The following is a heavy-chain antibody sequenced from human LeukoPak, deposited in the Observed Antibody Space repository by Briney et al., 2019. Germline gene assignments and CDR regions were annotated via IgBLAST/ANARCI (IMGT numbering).Heavy chain of an antibody. V-gene: IGHV3-23*01. Sequence: GGSLRLSCAASGFAFSSYVVSWVRQTPGKGLEWVSSISGSGGTTTYADSVRGRFTISRDNAKSTLYLQMNSLRAEDTAVYYCLRDLNWSLDQWGQGTLVTVSS. CDR2: ISGSGGTT. CDR1: GFAFSSYV. J-gene: IGHJ4*02. CDR3: LRDLNWSLDQ. D-gene: IGHD1-20*01.